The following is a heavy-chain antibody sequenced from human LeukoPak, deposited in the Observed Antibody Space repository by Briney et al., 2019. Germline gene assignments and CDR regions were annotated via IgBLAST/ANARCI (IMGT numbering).Heavy chain of an antibody. CDR1: GGSFSGYY. Sequence: PSETLSLTCAVYGGSFSGYYWSWTRQPPGKGLEWIGEINHSGSTNYNPSLKSRVTISVDTSNNQFSLSLTSVTAADTAVYYCASLLLQAGDAYWGQGTLVTVSS. CDR2: INHSGST. CDR3: ASLLLQAGDAY. J-gene: IGHJ4*02. V-gene: IGHV4-34*01. D-gene: IGHD1-26*01.